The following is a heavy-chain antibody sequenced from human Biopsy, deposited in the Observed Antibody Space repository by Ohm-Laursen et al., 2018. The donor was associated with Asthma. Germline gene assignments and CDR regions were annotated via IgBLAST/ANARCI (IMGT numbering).Heavy chain of an antibody. CDR2: IHHSGTS. Sequence: TLSLTCPVSGGSINIGDYYWSWIRQHPGKGLEWIGYIHHSGTSHFNPSLKSRVSFSRDTSKNQFSLRLSSVTAADTAMYYCARIPRRSGSYFVDYWGQGTLVTVSS. CDR1: GGSINIGDYY. D-gene: IGHD3-22*01. J-gene: IGHJ4*02. CDR3: ARIPRRSGSYFVDY. V-gene: IGHV4-31*03.